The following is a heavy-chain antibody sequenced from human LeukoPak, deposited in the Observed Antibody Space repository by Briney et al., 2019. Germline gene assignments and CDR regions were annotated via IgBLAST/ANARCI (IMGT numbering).Heavy chain of an antibody. J-gene: IGHJ4*02. CDR3: ATLGASGPDY. CDR1: VGSISSHY. D-gene: IGHD2-8*02. CDR2: VFYTGYT. Sequence: PSETLSLTCTVSVGSISSHYWNWIRQPPGKGLEWIGYVFYTGYTNYNPSLKSRVTISLDTSKKQFSLRLSSVTAADPAVYYCATLGASGPDYWGQGTLVTVSS. V-gene: IGHV4-59*08.